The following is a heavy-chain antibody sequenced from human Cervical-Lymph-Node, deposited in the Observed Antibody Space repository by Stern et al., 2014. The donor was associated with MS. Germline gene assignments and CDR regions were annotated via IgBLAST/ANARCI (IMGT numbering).Heavy chain of an antibody. J-gene: IGHJ4*02. D-gene: IGHD5-12*01. CDR2: ISWNSGIR. CDR3: AKGPYPGMVATVYFDS. Sequence: VQLVESGGGLIQPGRSLRLSCAASGFTFDDYSLHWVRHVPGKGLEWISSISWNSGIRNYADSVKGRFTISRDNAKKSLYLQMNNLRPEDTALYYCAKGPYPGMVATVYFDSWGQGTQVTVSS. CDR1: GFTFDDYS. V-gene: IGHV3-9*01.